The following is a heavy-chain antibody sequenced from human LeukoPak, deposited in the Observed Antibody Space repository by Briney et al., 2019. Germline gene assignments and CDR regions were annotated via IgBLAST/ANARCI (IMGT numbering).Heavy chain of an antibody. D-gene: IGHD3-9*01. CDR2: ISYDGSNK. J-gene: IGHJ4*02. Sequence: GGSLRLSCAASGFTFSSYAMHWVRQAPGKGLEWVAVISYDGSNKYYADSVKGRFTISRDNSKNTLYLQMNSLRAEDTAVYYCARDRGYDILTGYYDYWGQGTLVTVSS. CDR1: GFTFSSYA. V-gene: IGHV3-30*04. CDR3: ARDRGYDILTGYYDY.